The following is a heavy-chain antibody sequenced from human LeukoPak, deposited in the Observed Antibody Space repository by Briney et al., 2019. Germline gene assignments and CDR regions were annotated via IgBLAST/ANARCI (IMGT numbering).Heavy chain of an antibody. CDR1: GGSVRDSY. Sequence: SETLSLTCTVSGGSVRDSYWSWIRQPPGKGLEWIAEIHHSGTTKYNPSLKSRVTISVDTSKNQFSLKLSSVTAADTAVYYCARVSGLASPDYYYYYYMDVWGKGTTVTVSS. CDR3: ARVSGLASPDYYYYYYMDV. CDR2: IHHSGTT. D-gene: IGHD2-15*01. J-gene: IGHJ6*03. V-gene: IGHV4-34*01.